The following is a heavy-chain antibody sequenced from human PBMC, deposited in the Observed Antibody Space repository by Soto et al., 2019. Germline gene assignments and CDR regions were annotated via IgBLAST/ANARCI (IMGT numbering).Heavy chain of an antibody. D-gene: IGHD3-22*01. Sequence: ASVKVSCTASGYTFTSYYMHWVRQAPGQGLEWMGIINPSGGSTSYAQKFQGRVTMTRDTSTSTAYMELSSLRSEDTAVYYCAITHYYDSSGYYGGFGYWGQGTLVTVS. CDR1: GYTFTSYY. CDR3: AITHYYDSSGYYGGFGY. CDR2: INPSGGST. J-gene: IGHJ4*02. V-gene: IGHV1-46*01.